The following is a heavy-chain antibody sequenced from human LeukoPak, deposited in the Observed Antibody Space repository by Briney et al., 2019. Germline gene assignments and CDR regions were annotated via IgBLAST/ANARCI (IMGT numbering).Heavy chain of an antibody. CDR3: ARAEIVVVPAAIYNWFDP. J-gene: IGHJ5*02. CDR1: GYSISSGYY. D-gene: IGHD2-2*01. CDR2: IYHSGST. Sequence: SETLSLTCAVSGYSISSGYYWGWIRPPPGKGLEWIGSIYHSGSTYYNPSLKSRVTISVDTSKNQFSLKLSSVTAADTAVYYCARAEIVVVPAAIYNWFDPWGQGTLVTVSS. V-gene: IGHV4-38-2*01.